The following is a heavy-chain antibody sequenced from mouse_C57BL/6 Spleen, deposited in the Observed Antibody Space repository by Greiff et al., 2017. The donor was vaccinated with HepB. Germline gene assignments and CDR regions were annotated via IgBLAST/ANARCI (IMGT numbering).Heavy chain of an antibody. CDR2: INPGSGGT. J-gene: IGHJ1*03. V-gene: IGHV1-54*01. CDR1: GYAFTNYL. Sequence: VQLQQSGAELVRPGTSVKVSCKASGYAFTNYLIEWVKQRPGQGLEWIGVINPGSGGTNYNEKFKGKATLTADKSSSTAYMQLSSLTSDDSAVYCCARYLYDYYDCYFEVVGTGTTVTVAS. D-gene: IGHD2-4*01. CDR3: ARYLYDYYDCYFEV.